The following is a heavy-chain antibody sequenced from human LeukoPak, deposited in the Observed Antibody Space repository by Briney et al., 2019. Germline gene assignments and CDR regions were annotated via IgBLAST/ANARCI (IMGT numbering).Heavy chain of an antibody. CDR2: IIPILGIA. Sequence: ASVKVSCKASGGTFSSYTISWVRQAPGQGVEWMGRIIPILGIANDAQKFQGRVTITADKSTSTAYMELSSLRSEDTAVYYCARDGYYDSSGYRPDPWGQGTLVTVSS. D-gene: IGHD3-22*01. J-gene: IGHJ5*02. CDR1: GGTFSSYT. CDR3: ARDGYYDSSGYRPDP. V-gene: IGHV1-69*04.